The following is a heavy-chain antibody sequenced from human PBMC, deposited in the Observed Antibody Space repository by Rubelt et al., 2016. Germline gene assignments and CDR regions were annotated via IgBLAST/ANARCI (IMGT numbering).Heavy chain of an antibody. CDR2: IYYSGST. D-gene: IGHD2-2*02. Sequence: QLQLQESGPGLVKPSETLSLTCTVSGGSISSSSYYWGWIRQPPGKGLEWIGSIYYSGSTYYNPSLKSRVTISVDTSKNQFSLKLSSVTAADTAVYYCATQRVPAAISVLYFDYWGQGTLVTVSS. CDR1: GGSISSSSYY. CDR3: ATQRVPAAISVLYFDY. J-gene: IGHJ4*02. V-gene: IGHV4-39*01.